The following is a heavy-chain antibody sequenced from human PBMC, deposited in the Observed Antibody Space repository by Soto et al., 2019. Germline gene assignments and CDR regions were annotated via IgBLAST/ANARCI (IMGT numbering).Heavy chain of an antibody. CDR3: ARDLLAVAGLNGFDY. CDR1: GGTFSSYA. J-gene: IGHJ4*02. D-gene: IGHD6-19*01. Sequence: SVKVSCKASGGTFSSYAISWVRQAPGQGLEWMGGIIPIFGTANYAQKFQGRVTITADESTSTAYMELSSPRSEDTAVYYCARDLLAVAGLNGFDYWGQGTLVTVSS. CDR2: IIPIFGTA. V-gene: IGHV1-69*13.